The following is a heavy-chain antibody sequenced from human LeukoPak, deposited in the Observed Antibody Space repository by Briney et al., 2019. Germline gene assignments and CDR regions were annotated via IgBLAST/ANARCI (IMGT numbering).Heavy chain of an antibody. CDR1: GGSISSGDYY. V-gene: IGHV4-30-4*01. D-gene: IGHD3-10*01. CDR2: IYYSGST. Sequence: SETLSLTCTVSGGSISSGDYYCSWIRQPPEKGLEWIGYIYYSGSTYYNPPLKSRVTISVDTSKNQFSLKLSSVTAADTAVYYCARDSPDGSGYMDVWGQGTTVNVSS. CDR3: ARDSPDGSGYMDV. J-gene: IGHJ6*02.